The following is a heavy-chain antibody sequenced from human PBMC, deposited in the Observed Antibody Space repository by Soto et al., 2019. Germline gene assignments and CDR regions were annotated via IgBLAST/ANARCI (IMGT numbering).Heavy chain of an antibody. CDR3: ARGVTVFGLVSRFWFDP. D-gene: IGHD3-3*01. CDR2: IYYSGIT. Sequence: PSETLSLTCTVSGGSISSGDYSWSWVRQSPGKGLERIGHIYYSGITYYNPSLKSRVVISIDTSRNQFSLRLNSLTAADRAVYFCARGVTVFGLVSRFWFDPWGQGTVVTVSS. CDR1: GGSISSGDYS. V-gene: IGHV4-30-4*01. J-gene: IGHJ5*02.